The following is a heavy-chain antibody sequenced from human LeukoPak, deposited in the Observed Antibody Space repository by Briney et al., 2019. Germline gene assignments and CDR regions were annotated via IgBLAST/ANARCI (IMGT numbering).Heavy chain of an antibody. D-gene: IGHD3-22*01. CDR3: AREDYYDSGSNDY. CDR2: MNPNSGNT. Sequence: ASVKVSCKASGYTFTSYDNNWVRQATGQGLEWMGWMNPNSGNTGYAQKFQGRVTITRNTSISTAYMELSSLRSEDTAVYYCAREDYYDSGSNDYWGQGTLVTVSS. J-gene: IGHJ4*02. CDR1: GYTFTSYD. V-gene: IGHV1-8*03.